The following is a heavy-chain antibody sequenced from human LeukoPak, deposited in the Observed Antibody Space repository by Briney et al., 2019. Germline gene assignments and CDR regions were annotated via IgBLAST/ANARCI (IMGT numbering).Heavy chain of an antibody. CDR1: GFTFSSYW. Sequence: GGSLRLSCAASGFTFSSYWMHWVRQAPGKGLEWVSGISWNSGSIGYADSVKGRFTISRDNAKNSLYLQMNSLRAEDMALYYCAKSAVAGTGTWAFDIWGQGTMVTVSS. J-gene: IGHJ3*02. CDR3: AKSAVAGTGTWAFDI. V-gene: IGHV3-9*03. CDR2: ISWNSGSI. D-gene: IGHD6-19*01.